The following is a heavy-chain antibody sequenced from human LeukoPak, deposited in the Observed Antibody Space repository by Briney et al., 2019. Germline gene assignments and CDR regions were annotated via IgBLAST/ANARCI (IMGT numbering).Heavy chain of an antibody. CDR3: ARDSEPVVVPAARNPFDY. J-gene: IGHJ4*02. V-gene: IGHV1-2*02. CDR1: GYTFTGYY. CDR2: INPNSGGT. D-gene: IGHD2-2*01. Sequence: ASVKVSCKASGYTFTGYYMHWVRQAPGQGLEWMGWINPNSGGTNYAQKFQGRVTMTRDTSISTAYMELSRLRSDDTAVYYCARDSEPVVVPAARNPFDYWGQGTLVTVSS.